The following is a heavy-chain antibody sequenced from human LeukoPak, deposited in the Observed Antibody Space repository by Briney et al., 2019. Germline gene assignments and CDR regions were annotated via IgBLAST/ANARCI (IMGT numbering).Heavy chain of an antibody. CDR1: GGTFSSYA. Sequence: GASVKVSCKASGGTFSSYAISWVRQAPGQGLEWMGRIIPIFGTANYAQKFQGRVTITADESTSTAYMELSSLRSEDTAVYYCARDSGMAVAGTPTGTDYFDYWGQGTLVTVSS. J-gene: IGHJ4*02. CDR3: ARDSGMAVAGTPTGTDYFDY. D-gene: IGHD6-19*01. CDR2: IIPIFGTA. V-gene: IGHV1-69*13.